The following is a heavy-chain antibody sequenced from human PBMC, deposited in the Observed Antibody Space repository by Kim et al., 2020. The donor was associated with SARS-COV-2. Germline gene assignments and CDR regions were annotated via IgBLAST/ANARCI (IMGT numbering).Heavy chain of an antibody. V-gene: IGHV3-9*01. CDR3: AKDAYYDILTGLGWFDP. J-gene: IGHJ5*02. CDR2: ISWNSGSI. CDR1: GFTFDDYA. Sequence: GGSLRLSCAASGFTFDDYAMHWVRQAPGKGLEWVSGISWNSGSIGYADSVKGRFTISRDNAKNSLYLQMNSLRAEDTALYYCAKDAYYDILTGLGWFDPWGQGTLVTVSS. D-gene: IGHD3-9*01.